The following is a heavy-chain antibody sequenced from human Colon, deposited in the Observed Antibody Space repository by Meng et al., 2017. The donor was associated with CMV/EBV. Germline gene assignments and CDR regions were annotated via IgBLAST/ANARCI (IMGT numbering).Heavy chain of an antibody. Sequence: SGGTFSSHAISWVRQAPGQGLEWMGGIIPIFGTTTYAQNFQGRVTITTDASTTTAYMELSGLRSEDTAVYYCARGEYSSGYANNWFDPWGQGTLVTVSS. J-gene: IGHJ5*02. CDR2: IIPIFGTT. D-gene: IGHD5-12*01. CDR3: ARGEYSSGYANNWFDP. CDR1: GGTFSSHA. V-gene: IGHV1-69*05.